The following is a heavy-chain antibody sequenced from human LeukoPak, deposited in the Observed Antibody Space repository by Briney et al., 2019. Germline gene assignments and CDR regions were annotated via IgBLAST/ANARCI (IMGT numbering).Heavy chain of an antibody. V-gene: IGHV3-48*03. Sequence: PGGSLRLSCAASGFTFSSYEMNWVRQAPGKGLEWVSSISSSGSTIYYADSVKGRFTISRDNAKNSLYLQMNSLRAEDTAVYYCARGEHIVVVTATTDYWGQGTLVAVSS. D-gene: IGHD2-21*02. J-gene: IGHJ4*02. CDR3: ARGEHIVVVTATTDY. CDR2: ISSSGSTI. CDR1: GFTFSSYE.